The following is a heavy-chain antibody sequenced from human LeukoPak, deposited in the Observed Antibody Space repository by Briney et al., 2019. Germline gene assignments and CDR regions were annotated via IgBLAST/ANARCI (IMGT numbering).Heavy chain of an antibody. CDR3: ARETRIGVAGHYYFDY. CDR1: GGSFSGYY. Sequence: KPSETLSLTCAVYGGSFSGYYWSWIRQPPGKGLEWIGEINHSGNTNYNPSLKSRVTISVDTSKNQFSLKLGSVTAADTAVYYCARETRIGVAGHYYFDYWGQGTLVAVSS. D-gene: IGHD6-19*01. CDR2: INHSGNT. V-gene: IGHV4-34*01. J-gene: IGHJ4*02.